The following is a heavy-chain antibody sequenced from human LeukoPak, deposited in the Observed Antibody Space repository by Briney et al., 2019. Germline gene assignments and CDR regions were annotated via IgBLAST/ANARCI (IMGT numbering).Heavy chain of an antibody. CDR2: IYHSGST. CDR1: DYSISSGYC. D-gene: IGHD3-3*01. V-gene: IGHV4-38-2*02. CDR3: ARLYDFWSGYPGYFDY. Sequence: SETLSLTCTVSDYSISSGYCWGWIRPPPGKGLEWVASIYHSGSTYYNPSLKSRVTISVDTSKNQFSLKLSSVTAADTAVYYCARLYDFWSGYPGYFDYWGQGILVTVSS. J-gene: IGHJ4*02.